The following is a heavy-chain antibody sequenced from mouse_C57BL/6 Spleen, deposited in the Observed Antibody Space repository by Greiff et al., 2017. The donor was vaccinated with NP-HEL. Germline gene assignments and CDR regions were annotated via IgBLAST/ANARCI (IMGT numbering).Heavy chain of an antibody. Sequence: EVQLQQSGPELVKPGASVKISCKASGYTFTDYYMNWVKQSHGKSLEWIGDINPNNGGTSYNQKFKGKATLTVDKSSSTAYMELRSLTSEDSAVYYCARGIYDGYYVYYFDYWGQGTTLTVSS. CDR3: ARGIYDGYYVYYFDY. V-gene: IGHV1-26*01. J-gene: IGHJ2*01. CDR1: GYTFTDYY. D-gene: IGHD2-3*01. CDR2: INPNNGGT.